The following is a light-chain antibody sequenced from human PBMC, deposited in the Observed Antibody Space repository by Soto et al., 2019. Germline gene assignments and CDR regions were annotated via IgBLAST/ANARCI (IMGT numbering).Light chain of an antibody. J-gene: IGLJ1*01. CDR2: DVS. Sequence: QSVLTQPASVSGSPGQSITISCTGTSSDVGGYNYVSWYQQHPGKAPKLMIYDVSNRPSGVSNRFSGSKSGNTASLTISGLQAEDEADYYCSSETSSSSLLVVGTVTKVTDL. CDR3: SSETSSSSLLV. CDR1: SSDVGGYNY. V-gene: IGLV2-14*01.